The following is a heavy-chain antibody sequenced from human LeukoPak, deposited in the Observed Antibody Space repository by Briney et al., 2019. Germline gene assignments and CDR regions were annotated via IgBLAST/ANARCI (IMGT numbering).Heavy chain of an antibody. CDR2: IYYSGST. CDR3: ARGGMIATYYFDY. V-gene: IGHV4-59*01. Sequence: PSETLSLTCTVSGGSISSYYWSWIRQPPGKGLEWIGYIYYSGSTSYNPSLKSRVTISVDTSKNQFSLKLSSVTAADTAVYYCARGGMIATYYFDYWGQGTLVTVSS. D-gene: IGHD3-22*01. J-gene: IGHJ4*02. CDR1: GGSISSYY.